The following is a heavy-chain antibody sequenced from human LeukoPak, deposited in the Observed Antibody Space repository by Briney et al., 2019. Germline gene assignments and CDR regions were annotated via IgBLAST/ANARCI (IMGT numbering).Heavy chain of an antibody. Sequence: GGSLSLSCAASGFTFSSYWMQWVRQAPGKGLVWVSRINSDASYTSYADSVKGRFTISRDNAKNTLYLQMNSLRAEDTAVYYCVRHVYSAGDYWGQGTLVTVSS. J-gene: IGHJ4*02. V-gene: IGHV3-74*01. CDR3: VRHVYSAGDY. CDR1: GFTFSSYW. CDR2: INSDASYT. D-gene: IGHD2-21*01.